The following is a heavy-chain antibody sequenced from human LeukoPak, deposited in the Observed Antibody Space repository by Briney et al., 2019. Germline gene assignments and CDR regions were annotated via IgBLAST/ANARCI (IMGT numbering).Heavy chain of an antibody. D-gene: IGHD2-2*01. J-gene: IGHJ3*02. CDR2: IRYDGSNK. CDR3: AKDSYRYCSSTSCYAFDI. Sequence: GGPLRLSCAASGFTFSSYGMHWVRQAPGKGLEWVAFIRYDGSNKYYADSVKGRFTISRDNSKNTLYLQMNSLRAEDTAVYYCAKDSYRYCSSTSCYAFDIWGQGTMVTVSS. V-gene: IGHV3-30*02. CDR1: GFTFSSYG.